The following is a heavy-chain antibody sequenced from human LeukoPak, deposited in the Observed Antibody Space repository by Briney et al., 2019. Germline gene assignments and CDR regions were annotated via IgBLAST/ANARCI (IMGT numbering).Heavy chain of an antibody. CDR1: GFTFSGSA. J-gene: IGHJ4*02. CDR3: TRRLVGATTGDY. V-gene: IGHV3-73*01. Sequence: GGSLRLSCAASGFTFSGSAMHWVRKASGKGLEWVGRIRSKANSYATAYAASVKGRFTISRDDSKNTAYLQMNSLKTEDTDVYYCTRRLVGATTGDYWGQGTLVTVSP. CDR2: IRSKANSYAT. D-gene: IGHD1-26*01.